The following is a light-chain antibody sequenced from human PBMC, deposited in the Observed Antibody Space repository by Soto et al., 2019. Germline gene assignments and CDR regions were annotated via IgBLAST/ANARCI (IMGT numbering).Light chain of an antibody. CDR3: QQSYSTPLT. V-gene: IGKV1-39*01. CDR2: AAS. Sequence: DIQMTQSPSSLSVSVGDRVTITCRASQRISSYLNWYQQKPGKAPKLLIYAASSLQSGVPSRFSGSGSGTDFTLTISSLQPEDFATDYCQQSYSTPLTFIPVTKVDIK. CDR1: QRISSY. J-gene: IGKJ3*01.